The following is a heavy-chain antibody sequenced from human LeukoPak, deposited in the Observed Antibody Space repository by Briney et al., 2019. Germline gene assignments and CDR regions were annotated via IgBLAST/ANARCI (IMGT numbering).Heavy chain of an antibody. J-gene: IGHJ3*02. CDR3: ASYYYDSLESFDI. CDR1: GASISSDGHY. Sequence: PSETLSLTCTVSGASISSDGHYWNWIRQHPGKGLEWIGYIYYRGSSYYNPSLKGRVTMSIDTSQNQLSLKLSSVTAADTAIYYCASYYYDSLESFDIWGQGTMVTVSS. D-gene: IGHD3-22*01. CDR2: IYYRGSS. V-gene: IGHV4-31*03.